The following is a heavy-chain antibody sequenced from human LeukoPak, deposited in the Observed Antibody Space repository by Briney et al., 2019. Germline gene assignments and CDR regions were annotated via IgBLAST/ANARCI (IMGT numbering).Heavy chain of an antibody. CDR2: VSYDGSNT. J-gene: IGHJ4*02. D-gene: IGHD6-13*01. Sequence: GGSLGLSCAASGFSFGGYAIHWVRQAPGKGLEWVAVVSYDGSNTYYADSVKGRFAISRDNSKKTLYLQMNSLRGDDTAVYYCAREVSWYYFDYWGQGILVTVSS. CDR3: AREVSWYYFDY. CDR1: GFSFGGYA. V-gene: IGHV3-30*09.